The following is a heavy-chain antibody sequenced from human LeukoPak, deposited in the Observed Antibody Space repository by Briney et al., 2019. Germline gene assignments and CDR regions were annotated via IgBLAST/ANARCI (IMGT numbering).Heavy chain of an antibody. V-gene: IGHV3-7*01. CDR2: ISQDGSQK. D-gene: IGHD6-13*01. Sequence: GGSLRLSCAASRFSFSKYWMNWVRQAPGKGLEWVATISQDGSQKYLADFVKGRFTISRDNARNSLYLQMSSLRGDDTAVYYCARSKVVAEAGKSWFDPWGQGTRVTVTS. CDR3: ARSKVVAEAGKSWFDP. J-gene: IGHJ5*01. CDR1: RFSFSKYW.